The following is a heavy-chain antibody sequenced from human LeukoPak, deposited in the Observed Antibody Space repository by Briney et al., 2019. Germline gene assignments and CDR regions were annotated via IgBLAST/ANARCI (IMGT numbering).Heavy chain of an antibody. D-gene: IGHD1-26*01. CDR3: ARGHSGSYYSARFQH. J-gene: IGHJ1*01. Sequence: GGSLRLSCAASGFVFSRFSMYWVRQAPGKGLEWVAVISYDGSNKYYADSVKGRFTISRDNSKNTLYLQMNSLRAEDTAVYYCARGHSGSYYSARFQHWGQGTLVTVSS. CDR1: GFVFSRFS. V-gene: IGHV3-30*03. CDR2: ISYDGSNK.